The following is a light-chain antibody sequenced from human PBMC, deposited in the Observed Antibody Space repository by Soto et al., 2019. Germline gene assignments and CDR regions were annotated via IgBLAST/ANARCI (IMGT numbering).Light chain of an antibody. CDR2: DAS. V-gene: IGKV1-33*01. J-gene: IGKJ3*01. Sequence: DIQMTQTPSSLSASVGDRVTITCQASQDINNCLNWYHQKPGKAPNLLIYDASNLETGVPSRFSGSGSGTHFTLTISSLQPEDIETYYCQPYDNLPLTLGPGTKVDI. CDR1: QDINNC. CDR3: QPYDNLPLT.